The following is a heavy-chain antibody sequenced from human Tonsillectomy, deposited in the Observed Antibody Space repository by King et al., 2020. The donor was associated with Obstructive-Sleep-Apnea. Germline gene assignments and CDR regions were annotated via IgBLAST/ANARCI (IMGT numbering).Heavy chain of an antibody. CDR2: IYPGDSDT. CDR1: GYSFTTYW. CDR3: ARHQYDDSSGYSKRDYYNYGMDV. Sequence: VQLVQSGAEVKKPGESLKISCKASGYSFTTYWIVWVRQMPGKGLEWMGIIYPGDSDTRYSPSFQGQVTISVDKSISTAYLQWSSLKASDTAMYYCARHQYDDSSGYSKRDYYNYGMDVWGQGTTVTVSS. J-gene: IGHJ6*02. V-gene: IGHV5-51*01. D-gene: IGHD3-22*01.